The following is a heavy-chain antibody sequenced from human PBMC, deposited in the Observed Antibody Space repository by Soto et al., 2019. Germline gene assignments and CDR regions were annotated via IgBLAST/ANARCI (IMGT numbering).Heavy chain of an antibody. CDR3: AGDPIAVTGSWYF. V-gene: IGHV4-59*01. J-gene: IGHJ4*02. CDR1: GGSISSYY. Sequence: PSETLSLTCTVSGGSISSYYWSWIRQPPGKGLEWIGYIYYSGSTNYNPSLKSRVTTLIDTSKNQFSLKLSSVTAADTAVYYCAGDPIAVTGSWYFWGQGTMVTVSS. CDR2: IYYSGST. D-gene: IGHD6-19*01.